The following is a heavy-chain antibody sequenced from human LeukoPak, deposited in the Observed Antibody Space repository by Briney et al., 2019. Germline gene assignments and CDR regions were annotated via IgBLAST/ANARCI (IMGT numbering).Heavy chain of an antibody. CDR3: ASRTRDTDWYRGDY. CDR1: GGSFSGYY. CDR2: INHSGST. D-gene: IGHD3-9*01. V-gene: IGHV4-34*01. Sequence: SETLSLTCAVYGGSFSGYYWSWIRQPPGKGLEWIGEINHSGSTNYNPSLKSRVTMSLDTSKNHFSLKLTSVTAADTAVYYCASRTRDTDWYRGDYWGQGTLVTVSS. J-gene: IGHJ4*02.